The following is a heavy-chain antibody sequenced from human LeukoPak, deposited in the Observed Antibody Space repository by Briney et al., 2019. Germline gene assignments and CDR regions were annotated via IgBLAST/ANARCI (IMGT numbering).Heavy chain of an antibody. CDR3: ARGRPDSRGAGYYFDY. V-gene: IGHV4-30-4*08. J-gene: IGHJ4*02. D-gene: IGHD6-13*01. CDR2: IYYSGST. Sequence: SWIRQPPGKGLEWIGYIYYSGSTYYNPSLKSRVTISVDTSKNQFSLKLSSVTAADTAVYYCARGRPDSRGAGYYFDYWGQGTLVTVSS.